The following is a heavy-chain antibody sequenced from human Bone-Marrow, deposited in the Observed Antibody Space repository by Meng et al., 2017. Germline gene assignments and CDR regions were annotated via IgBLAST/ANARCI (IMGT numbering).Heavy chain of an antibody. J-gene: IGHJ4*02. CDR1: VYTFTSYG. CDR2: ISAYNGNT. CDR3: ASSVSRIASFDY. V-gene: IGHV1-18*01. Sequence: QDYLVQSGAEFKKPGASVKGSCKASVYTFTSYGISWVRQAPGQGLEWMGWISAYNGNTNYAQKLQGRVTMTTDTSTSTAYMELRSLRSDDTAVYYCASSVSRIASFDYWGQGTLVTVSS. D-gene: IGHD2-21*01.